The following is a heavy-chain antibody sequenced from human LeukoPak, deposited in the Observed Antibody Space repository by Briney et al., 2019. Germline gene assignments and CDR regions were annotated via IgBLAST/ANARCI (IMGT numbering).Heavy chain of an antibody. CDR2: INHSGST. D-gene: IGHD2-2*01. Sequence: PSETLSLTCAVYGGSFSGYYWSWIRQPPGKGLGWIGEINHSGSTNYNPSLKSRVTISVATSKNQFSLKLSSVTAADTAVYYCARTPAAIRWFDPWGQGTLVTVSS. CDR1: GGSFSGYY. CDR3: ARTPAAIRWFDP. J-gene: IGHJ5*02. V-gene: IGHV4-34*01.